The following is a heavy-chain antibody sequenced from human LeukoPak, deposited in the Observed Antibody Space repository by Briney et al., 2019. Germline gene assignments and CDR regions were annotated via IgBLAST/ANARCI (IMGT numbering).Heavy chain of an antibody. V-gene: IGHV1-3*01. CDR3: ARDRRGSLFRLLYY. J-gene: IGHJ4*02. CDR2: INAGNGNT. D-gene: IGHD3-10*01. CDR1: GYTFTNYA. Sequence: ASVKVSCKTSGYTFTNYAMHWVRQAPGQRLEWMGWINAGNGNTKYSQKFQGRVTITRDTSASSAYMELSSLRSEDTAVYYCARDRRGSLFRLLYYWGQGTLVTVSS.